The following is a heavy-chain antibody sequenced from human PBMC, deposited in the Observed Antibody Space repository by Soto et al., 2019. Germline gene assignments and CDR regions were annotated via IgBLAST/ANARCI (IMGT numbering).Heavy chain of an antibody. J-gene: IGHJ4*01. V-gene: IGHV3-23*01. CDR2: ISGSGRDT. CDR1: GFTFSNYA. CDR3: AKERLAEVGTFFEF. Sequence: VGSLRLSCEASGFTFSNYAMSWVRQAPGKGLEWVSGISGSGRDTYYADSVKGRLTISRDNAKNTLFLQMNSLRAEDAASYYCAKERLAEVGTFFEFCGHGIQVTVSS. D-gene: IGHD6-13*01.